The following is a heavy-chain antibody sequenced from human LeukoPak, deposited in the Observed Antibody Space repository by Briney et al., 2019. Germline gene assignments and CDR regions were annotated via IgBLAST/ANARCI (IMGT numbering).Heavy chain of an antibody. CDR2: LSGSGGGT. J-gene: IGHJ4*02. CDR1: GITLSNYG. V-gene: IGHV3-23*01. D-gene: IGHD3-10*01. CDR3: AKRGVVIRVFLVGFHKEAYYFDS. Sequence: GGSLRLSCAVSGITLSNYGMSWVRQAPGMGLEWVAGLSGSGGGTNYADSVQGWFTISRDNPKNTLYLQMNSLRAEDTAVYFCAKRGVVIRVFLVGFHKEAYYFDSWGQGALVTVSS.